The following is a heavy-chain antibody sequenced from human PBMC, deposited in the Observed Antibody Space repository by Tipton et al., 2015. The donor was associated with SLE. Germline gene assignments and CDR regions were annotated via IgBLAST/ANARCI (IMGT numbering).Heavy chain of an antibody. J-gene: IGHJ4*02. D-gene: IGHD4-23*01. CDR3: AKDGSGGNSGLLDY. Sequence: SLRLSCAASGFTFDDYAMHWVRQVPGKGLEWVSSISWNSGSVGCTDSVKGRFTISRDNAKNSLYMQMNYLRPEDTAFYYCAKDGSGGNSGLLDYWGQGTLVTVSA. V-gene: IGHV3-9*01. CDR2: ISWNSGSV. CDR1: GFTFDDYA.